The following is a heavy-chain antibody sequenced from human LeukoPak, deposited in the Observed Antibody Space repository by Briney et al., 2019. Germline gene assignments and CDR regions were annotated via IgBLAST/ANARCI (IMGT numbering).Heavy chain of an antibody. CDR3: ARGANYYGSGSYLHFSNHYYYMDV. CDR1: GFTLSRYG. Sequence: PGGSLRLSCAASGFTLSRYGMHWVRQAPGKGLEWVAFIRYDARNKYYADSVKGRFTISRDNSKNTLYLQMNSLRAEDTAVYYCARGANYYGSGSYLHFSNHYYYMDVWGKGTTVTISS. J-gene: IGHJ6*03. CDR2: IRYDARNK. D-gene: IGHD3-10*01. V-gene: IGHV3-30*02.